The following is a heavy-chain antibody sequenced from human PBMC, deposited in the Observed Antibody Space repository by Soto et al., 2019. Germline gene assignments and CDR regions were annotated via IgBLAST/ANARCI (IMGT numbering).Heavy chain of an antibody. J-gene: IGHJ4*02. V-gene: IGHV3-73*02. D-gene: IGHD4-4*01. CDR2: IRSKANSYAT. Sequence: EVQLVESGGGLVQPGGSLKLSCAASGFTFSVSAMHWVRQASGKGLEWVGRIRSKANSYATAYAASVKGRFTISRDDSKNTAYLQMNSLKTEDTAVYYCTPTGPTVTQCDYWGQGTLVTVSS. CDR1: GFTFSVSA. CDR3: TPTGPTVTQCDY.